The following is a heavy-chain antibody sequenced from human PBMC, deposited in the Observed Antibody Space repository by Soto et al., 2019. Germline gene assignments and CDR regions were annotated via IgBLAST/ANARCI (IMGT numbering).Heavy chain of an antibody. CDR2: IYYSGST. D-gene: IGHD3-22*01. V-gene: IGHV4-31*03. Sequence: QVQLQESGPGLVKPSQTLSLTCTVSGGSISSGGYYWSWIRQHPGKGLVWIGYIYYSGSTYYNPSLKSRVTISVDTSKNQFSLKLSSVTAADTAVYYCARDAAWDYYDSSGYPVGAFDIWGQGTMVTVSS. CDR3: ARDAAWDYYDSSGYPVGAFDI. CDR1: GGSISSGGYY. J-gene: IGHJ3*02.